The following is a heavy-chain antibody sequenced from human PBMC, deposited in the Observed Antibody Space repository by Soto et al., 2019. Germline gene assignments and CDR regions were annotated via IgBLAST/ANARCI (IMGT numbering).Heavy chain of an antibody. CDR3: ARSPYYYDSSGFLDY. V-gene: IGHV1-3*01. D-gene: IGHD3-22*01. CDR1: GYTFTSYA. Sequence: ASVKVSCEASGYTFTSYAMHWVRQAPGQRLEWMGWINAGNGNTKYSQKFQGRVTITRDTSASTAYMELSSLRSEDTAVYYCARSPYYYDSSGFLDYWGQGTLVTVSS. CDR2: INAGNGNT. J-gene: IGHJ4*02.